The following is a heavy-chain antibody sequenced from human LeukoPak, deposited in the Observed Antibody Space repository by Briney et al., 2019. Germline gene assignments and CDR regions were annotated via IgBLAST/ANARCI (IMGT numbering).Heavy chain of an antibody. CDR3: AKSPSHIVVVTAHFDY. V-gene: IGHV3-23*01. D-gene: IGHD2-21*02. CDR2: ISGSGGST. Sequence: PGGSLRLSCAASGFTFSSYDMSWVRQAPGKGLEWVSAISGSGGSTYYADSVKGRFTISRDNSKNTLYLQMNSLRAEDTAVYYCAKSPSHIVVVTAHFDYWGQGTLVTVSS. J-gene: IGHJ4*02. CDR1: GFTFSSYD.